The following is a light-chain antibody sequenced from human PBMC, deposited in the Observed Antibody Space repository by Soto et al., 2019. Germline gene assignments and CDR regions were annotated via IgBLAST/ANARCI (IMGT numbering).Light chain of an antibody. V-gene: IGKV3-20*01. Sequence: EIVLTQSPGTLSLSPGERATLSCRASQSVSSRSLAWYQQKPGQAPRLLIYDASNRATGIPDRFSGSGSGTDFTLTISRLEPEDFVMYYCQQYGNSRTFGQGTKVEVK. CDR1: QSVSSRS. J-gene: IGKJ1*01. CDR3: QQYGNSRT. CDR2: DAS.